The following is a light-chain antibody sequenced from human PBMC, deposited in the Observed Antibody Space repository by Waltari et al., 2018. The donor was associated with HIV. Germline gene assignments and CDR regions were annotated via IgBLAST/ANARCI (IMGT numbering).Light chain of an antibody. CDR1: LLAKKY. J-gene: IGLJ2*01. V-gene: IGLV3-27*01. CDR2: KDS. Sequence: YELTQPSSVSVSPGQTAKITCSGDLLAKKYARWFQQKPGQAPVLMIYKDSERPSGIPGRFSVSSLGTTVTLTISGAQVEDEADYYCYSAADNNLRVFGGGTKLTVL. CDR3: YSAADNNLRV.